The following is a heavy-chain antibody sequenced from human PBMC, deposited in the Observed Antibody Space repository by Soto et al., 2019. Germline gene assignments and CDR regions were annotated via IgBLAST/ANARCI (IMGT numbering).Heavy chain of an antibody. D-gene: IGHD3-3*01. V-gene: IGHV3-30*03. Sequence: GGSLRLSCAASGFTFSDYGIHWARQAPGTGLEWLAVISYDGSDKYYADSVKGRFTISRDNSKNRLYLQMNSLRAEDTAVYYCATMERLFDYWGQGT. CDR2: ISYDGSDK. CDR1: GFTFSDYG. CDR3: ATMERLFDY. J-gene: IGHJ4*02.